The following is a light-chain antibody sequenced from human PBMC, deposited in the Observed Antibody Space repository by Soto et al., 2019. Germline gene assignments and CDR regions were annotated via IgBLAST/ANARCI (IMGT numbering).Light chain of an antibody. CDR2: GAS. CDR1: QSVSSR. J-gene: IGKJ5*01. CDR3: QHYVERSPIT. V-gene: IGKV3-20*01. Sequence: EIVMTQPPATLSVSPGERATLSCRASQSVSSRLAWYRQKPGQAPRLLISGASSRATGIPNRFSGSGSGTDFTLTISRLEPEDFALYYCQHYVERSPITFGQGTRLEIK.